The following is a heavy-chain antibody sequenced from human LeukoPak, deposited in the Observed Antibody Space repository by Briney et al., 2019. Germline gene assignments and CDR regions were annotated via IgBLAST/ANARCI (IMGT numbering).Heavy chain of an antibody. Sequence: SETLSLTCAVYGGSFSGYYWSWIRQPPGKGLEWIGEINHSGSTNYNPSLKSRVTISVDTSKNQFSLKLSSVTAADTAVYYCARGQGYYHGSGSKRWNWFDPWGQGTLVTVSS. CDR2: INHSGST. J-gene: IGHJ5*02. V-gene: IGHV4-34*01. CDR1: GGSFSGYY. D-gene: IGHD3-10*01. CDR3: ARGQGYYHGSGSKRWNWFDP.